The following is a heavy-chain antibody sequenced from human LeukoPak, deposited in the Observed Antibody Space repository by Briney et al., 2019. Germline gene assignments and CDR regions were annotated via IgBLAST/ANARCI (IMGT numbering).Heavy chain of an antibody. V-gene: IGHV1-69*04. CDR2: SIPILGIA. CDR1: GGTFSSYA. D-gene: IGHD2-21*02. J-gene: IGHJ4*02. Sequence: SVTVSCKASGGTFSSYAISWVRQAPGQGLEWMGRSIPILGIANYAQKFQGRVTITADKSTSTAYMELSSLRSEDTAVYYCARSSSYCGGDCFDYWGQGTLVTVSS. CDR3: ARSSSYCGGDCFDY.